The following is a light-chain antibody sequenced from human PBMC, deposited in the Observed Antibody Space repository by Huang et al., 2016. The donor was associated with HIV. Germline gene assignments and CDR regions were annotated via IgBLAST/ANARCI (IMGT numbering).Light chain of an antibody. CDR2: GAS. CDR3: QQSHSIPHT. J-gene: IGKJ2*01. Sequence: DIQMTQSPSSLSASVGDRVTITCRTSDNLANSLNWYQQKSGAAPVLLIYGASNLQNGVASRFSGGGSGTDFTLTITNLRPEDFATYYCQQSHSIPHTFGQGTRLE. V-gene: IGKV1-39*01. CDR1: DNLANS.